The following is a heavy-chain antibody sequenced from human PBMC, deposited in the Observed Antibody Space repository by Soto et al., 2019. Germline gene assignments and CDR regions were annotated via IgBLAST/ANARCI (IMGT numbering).Heavy chain of an antibody. CDR3: ATAYVYDFENSNYYGDAFDI. V-gene: IGHV5-51*01. CDR1: GYSCSFYW. CDR2: MYPDDSDI. J-gene: IGHJ3*02. Sequence: VESLKISCRASGYSCSFYWIGRVRQMPRKGLEWMAIMYPDDSDIRYSPSFEAHVTISADKSTSTAFLQWSSLQASDTAMYYCATAYVYDFENSNYYGDAFDIWGQGTLVTVSS. D-gene: IGHD3-22*01.